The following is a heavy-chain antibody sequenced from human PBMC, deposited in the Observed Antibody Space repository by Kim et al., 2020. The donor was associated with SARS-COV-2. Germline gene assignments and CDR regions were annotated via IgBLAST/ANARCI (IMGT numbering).Heavy chain of an antibody. J-gene: IGHJ6*02. D-gene: IGHD6-6*01. CDR1: ELTLSSYV. CDR2: IRGVTAAT. CDR3: AKRLASSALDV. V-gene: IGHV3-23*01. Sequence: GGSLRLSCAASELTLSSYVMNWVRQAPGKGLEWVSTIRGVTAATFYADSVKGRFTISRDNSQNMVYLQMNSLRAEDTAIYYCAKRLASSALDVWGQRTTV.